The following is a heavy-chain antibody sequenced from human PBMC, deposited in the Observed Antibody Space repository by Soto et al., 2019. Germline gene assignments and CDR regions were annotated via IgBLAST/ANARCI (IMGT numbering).Heavy chain of an antibody. V-gene: IGHV1-58*01. D-gene: IGHD3-16*02. CDR2: IVVGSGNT. Sequence: QMQLVQSGPEVKKPGTSVKVSCKASGFTFTSSAVQWVRQARGQRLEWIGWIVVGSGNTNYAQKSQERVTITRDMSTSTAYMELSSLRSEDTAVYYCAADTVWGSYPLDYWGQGTLVTVSS. CDR3: AADTVWGSYPLDY. CDR1: GFTFTSSA. J-gene: IGHJ4*02.